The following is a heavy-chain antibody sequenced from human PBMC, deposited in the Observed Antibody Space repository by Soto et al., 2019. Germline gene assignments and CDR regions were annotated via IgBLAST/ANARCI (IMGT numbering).Heavy chain of an antibody. Sequence: EVQLVESGGGLVQPGGSLRLSCAASGFTFTSFGMTWVRQAPGRGLEWVSHINSGGSVILYADSVKGRVTISRDNSKNSLYLEMNSLRADDTAVYFCVRDEDGTYEFDYWGQGTLVTVSS. CDR2: INSGGSVI. V-gene: IGHV3-48*04. D-gene: IGHD3-22*01. CDR3: VRDEDGTYEFDY. CDR1: GFTFTSFG. J-gene: IGHJ4*02.